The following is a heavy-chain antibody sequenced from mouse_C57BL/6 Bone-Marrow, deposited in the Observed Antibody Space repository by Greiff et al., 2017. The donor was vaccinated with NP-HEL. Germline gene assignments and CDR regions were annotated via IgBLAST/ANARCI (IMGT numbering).Heavy chain of an antibody. Sequence: VQLQQSVAELVRPGASVKLSCTASGFSITNTYMHWVKQRPEKGLEWIGRIDPANGNTKYAPTFQGTATITADPSSNTVYMQLSSLTSEDAAIYYCASGNCCAMDYWGRGTSVTVTA. CDR1: GFSITNTY. CDR2: IDPANGNT. J-gene: IGHJ4*01. D-gene: IGHD4-1*01. CDR3: ASGNCCAMDY. V-gene: IGHV14-3*01.